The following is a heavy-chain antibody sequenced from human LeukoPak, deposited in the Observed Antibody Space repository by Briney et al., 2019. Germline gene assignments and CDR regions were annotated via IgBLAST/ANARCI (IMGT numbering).Heavy chain of an antibody. J-gene: IGHJ4*02. D-gene: IGHD6-13*01. CDR2: ISSDGRNT. V-gene: IGHV3-30*04. CDR1: GFTFAKHA. Sequence: GRSLRLSCAASGFTFAKHAMDWVRQAPGEGLEWVAVISSDGRNTYYADSVRGRFTISRDNSRNIVFLQMNSLRIDDTALYYCARVEGAAAGSGLDFDLWGQGTLVTVSS. CDR3: ARVEGAAAGSGLDFDL.